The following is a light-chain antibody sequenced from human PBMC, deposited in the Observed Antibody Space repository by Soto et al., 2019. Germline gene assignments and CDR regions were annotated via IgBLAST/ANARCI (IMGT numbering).Light chain of an antibody. Sequence: DIQMTQSPSSLSASVGDRVTITCRASQRISGYLNWYQQKPGEAPKLLIYASSGLQSGVPSRFSGSGSGTDFTLNNISLQPEDYATYYCQQTYIPPLYTFGQGTKLEIK. CDR1: QRISGY. CDR2: ASS. CDR3: QQTYIPPLYT. V-gene: IGKV1-39*01. J-gene: IGKJ2*01.